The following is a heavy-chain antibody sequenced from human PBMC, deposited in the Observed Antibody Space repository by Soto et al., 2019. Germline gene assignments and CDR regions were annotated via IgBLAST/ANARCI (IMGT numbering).Heavy chain of an antibody. CDR1: GGSISSGGYS. CDR2: IYHSGST. Sequence: QLQLQESGSGLVKPSQTLSLTCAVSGGSISSGGYSWSWIRQPPGKGLEWIGYIYHSGSTSYNPSPTSRVTIPVDRSKTTFSLQLSPVTAEDTAVYYCARDPGRWGQGTLVTVSS. J-gene: IGHJ4*02. V-gene: IGHV4-30-2*01. CDR3: ARDPGR.